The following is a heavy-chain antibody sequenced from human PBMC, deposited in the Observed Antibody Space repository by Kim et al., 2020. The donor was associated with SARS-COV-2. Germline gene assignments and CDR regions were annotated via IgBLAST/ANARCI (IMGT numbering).Heavy chain of an antibody. V-gene: IGHV3-30*18. J-gene: IGHJ6*02. CDR1: GFTFSSYG. D-gene: IGHD6-19*01. Sequence: GGSLRLSCAASGFTFSSYGMHWVRQAPGKGLEWVAVISYDGSNKYYADSVKGRFTISRDNSKNTLYLQMNSLRAEDTAVYYCAKVRLSGSGWYEYYYGMDVWGQGTTVTVSS. CDR2: ISYDGSNK. CDR3: AKVRLSGSGWYEYYYGMDV.